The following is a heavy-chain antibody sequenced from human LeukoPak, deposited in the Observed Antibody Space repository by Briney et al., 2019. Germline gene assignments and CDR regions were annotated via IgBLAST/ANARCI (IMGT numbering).Heavy chain of an antibody. CDR1: GFTFSDYY. D-gene: IGHD3-3*01. V-gene: IGHV3-11*04. J-gene: IGHJ5*02. Sequence: GGSLRLSCAASGFTFSDYYMSWIRQAPGKGLEWVSYISSSGSTIYYADSVKGRFTISRDNAKNSLYLQMNSLRAEDTAVYYCARDRSGYYANWFDPWGQGTLVTVSS. CDR2: ISSSGSTI. CDR3: ARDRSGYYANWFDP.